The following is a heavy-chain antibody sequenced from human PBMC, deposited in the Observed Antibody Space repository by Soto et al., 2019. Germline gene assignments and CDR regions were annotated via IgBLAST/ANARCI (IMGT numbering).Heavy chain of an antibody. D-gene: IGHD5-12*01. V-gene: IGHV4-34*01. Sequence: SETLSLTCAVYGGSFSGYYWSWIRQPPGKGLEWIGEINHSGSTNYNPSLKSRVTISVDTSKNQFSLKLSSVTAADTAVYYCARRGQVATEMGLDYCGQGTLVTVSS. CDR2: INHSGST. CDR3: ARRGQVATEMGLDY. J-gene: IGHJ4*02. CDR1: GGSFSGYY.